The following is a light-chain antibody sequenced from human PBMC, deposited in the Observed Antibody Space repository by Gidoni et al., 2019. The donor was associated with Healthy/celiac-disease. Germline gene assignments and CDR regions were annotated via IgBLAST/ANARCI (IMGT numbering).Light chain of an antibody. J-gene: IGLJ2*01. CDR1: NIGSKS. Sequence: SYVLTQPPSVSVAPGQTARITCGGHNIGSKSVHWDQQKPGQAPVLVVYEDSDRPSGIPERFSGSNSGNTATLTISRVEAGDEADYYCQVWDSSSDHVVFGGGTKLTVL. CDR3: QVWDSSSDHVV. CDR2: EDS. V-gene: IGLV3-21*02.